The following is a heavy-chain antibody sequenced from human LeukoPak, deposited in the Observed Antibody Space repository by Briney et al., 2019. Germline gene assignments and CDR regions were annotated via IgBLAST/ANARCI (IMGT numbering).Heavy chain of an antibody. Sequence: ASVKVSCKASGGTFSSYAISWVRQAPGQGLEWMGGIIPIFGTANYAQKFQGRVTITTDESTSTAYMELSSLRSEDTGVYYCASSTERYCSSTSCYCLGYWGQGTLVTVSS. J-gene: IGHJ4*02. CDR3: ASSTERYCSSTSCYCLGY. CDR1: GGTFSSYA. CDR2: IIPIFGTA. V-gene: IGHV1-69*05. D-gene: IGHD2-2*01.